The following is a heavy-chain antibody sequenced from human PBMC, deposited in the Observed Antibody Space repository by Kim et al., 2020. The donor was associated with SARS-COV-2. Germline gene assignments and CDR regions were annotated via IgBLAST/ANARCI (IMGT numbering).Heavy chain of an antibody. J-gene: IGHJ1*01. V-gene: IGHV4-39*07. D-gene: IGHD6-13*01. Sequence: SETLSLTCTVSGGSISSSSYYWGWLRQPPGKGLEWIGSIYYSGSTYYNPSLKSRVTISVDTSKNQFSLKLSSVTAADTAVYYCARVSRALGAAAGTGYFQHWGQGTLVTVSS. CDR1: GGSISSSSYY. CDR3: ARVSRALGAAAGTGYFQH. CDR2: IYYSGST.